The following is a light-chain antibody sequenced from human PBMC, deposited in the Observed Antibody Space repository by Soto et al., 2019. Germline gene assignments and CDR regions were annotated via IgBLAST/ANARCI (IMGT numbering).Light chain of an antibody. Sequence: QAVVTQSSSASASLGSSVKLTCTLSSGHSSYIIAWHQQQPGKAPRYLMKLEGSGSYNKGSGVPDRFSGSSSGADRYLTISSLQFEDEADYYCETWDSNTRVFGGGIKLTVL. J-gene: IGLJ2*01. V-gene: IGLV4-60*02. CDR2: LEGSGSY. CDR1: SGHSSYI. CDR3: ETWDSNTRV.